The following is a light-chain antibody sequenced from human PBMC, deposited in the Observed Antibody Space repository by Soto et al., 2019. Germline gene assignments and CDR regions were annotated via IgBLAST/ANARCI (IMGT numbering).Light chain of an antibody. CDR2: TAS. Sequence: DIHITHSPSSLSSSLVDRVTITCRASQGISTWLAWYQQRPGRAPKLLIYTASRLQTGVPPRFSGSGSGTDFTLTISSLQTDDFATYYCQQYNGLITFGQGTRLEI. V-gene: IGKV1D-16*01. J-gene: IGKJ5*01. CDR3: QQYNGLIT. CDR1: QGISTW.